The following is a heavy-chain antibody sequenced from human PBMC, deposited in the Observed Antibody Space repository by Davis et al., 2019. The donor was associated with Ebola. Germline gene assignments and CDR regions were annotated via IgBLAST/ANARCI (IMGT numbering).Heavy chain of an antibody. CDR3: VKGWLVHDF. Sequence: GGSLRLSCTASGFTFSSYSMNWVRQAPEKGLEWLSYISSSSSTIYYADSVKGRFTVSRDNSKNTVYLQMTRLKVEDTALYYCVKGWLVHDFWGQGTLVTVSS. CDR2: ISSSSSTI. J-gene: IGHJ4*02. D-gene: IGHD6-6*01. CDR1: GFTFSSYS. V-gene: IGHV3-48*01.